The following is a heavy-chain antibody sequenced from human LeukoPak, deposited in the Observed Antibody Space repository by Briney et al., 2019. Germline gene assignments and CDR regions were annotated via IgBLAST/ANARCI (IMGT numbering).Heavy chain of an antibody. Sequence: PSETLSLTCAVYGGSFSNYFLSWVRQPPGKGLEWIGEITHHGRTNYNPSLKSRVTISVDTSKNQFSLKLSSVAAADTAVYYCAPIFGDYSDFDSWGQGTLVTVSS. J-gene: IGHJ4*02. CDR3: APIFGDYSDFDS. CDR2: ITHHGRT. D-gene: IGHD4-17*01. CDR1: GGSFSNYF. V-gene: IGHV4-34*01.